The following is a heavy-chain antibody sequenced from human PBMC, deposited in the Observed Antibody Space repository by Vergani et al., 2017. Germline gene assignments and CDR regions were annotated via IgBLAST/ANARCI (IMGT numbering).Heavy chain of an antibody. V-gene: IGHV3-30*03. CDR2: ISYDGSNK. D-gene: IGHD6-19*01. CDR3: ARAGYSSGWGGHWFDP. CDR1: GFTFSSYG. J-gene: IGHJ5*02. Sequence: VQLLESGGGLVQPGGSLRLSCAASGFTFSSYGMHWVRQAPGKGLEWVAVISYDGSNKYYADSVKGRFTISRDNSKNTLYLQMNSLRAEDTAVYYCARAGYSSGWGGHWFDPWGQGTLVTVSS.